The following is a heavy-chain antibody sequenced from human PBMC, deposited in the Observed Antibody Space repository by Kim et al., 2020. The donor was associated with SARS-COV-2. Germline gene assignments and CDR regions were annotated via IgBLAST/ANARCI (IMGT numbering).Heavy chain of an antibody. D-gene: IGHD5-12*01. Sequence: ASVKVSCKASGYRFTTSYIHWVRQAPGQGLEWMGIIPPSVGSTSYAQKFQDRVIMTRDTSTSTVYMELSSLKSEDTAVYYCARDPSVTTTAQFDYWGQGTLVTVSS. CDR3: ARDPSVTTTAQFDY. V-gene: IGHV1-46*01. CDR1: GYRFTTSY. CDR2: IPPSVGST. J-gene: IGHJ4*02.